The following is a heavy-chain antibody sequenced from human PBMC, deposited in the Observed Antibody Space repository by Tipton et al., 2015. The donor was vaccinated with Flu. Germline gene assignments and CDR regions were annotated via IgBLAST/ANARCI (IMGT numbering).Heavy chain of an antibody. D-gene: IGHD3-16*02. CDR2: ISSSGSTI. CDR3: ARDRTMITFGGVIAMRYFDL. J-gene: IGHJ2*01. V-gene: IGHV3-48*04. Sequence: SLRLSCAASGFTFSSYSMNWVRQAPGKGLEWVSYISSSGSTIYYADSVKGRFTISRDNAKNSLYLQMNSLRAEDTAVYYCARDRTMITFGGVIAMRYFDLWGRGTLVTVSS. CDR1: GFTFSSYS.